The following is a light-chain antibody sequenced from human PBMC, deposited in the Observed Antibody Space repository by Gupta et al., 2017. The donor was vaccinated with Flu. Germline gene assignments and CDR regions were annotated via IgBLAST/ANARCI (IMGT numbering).Light chain of an antibody. Sequence: RVTVSCSGSSSNIGRKSGNWYQQVPGMAPKQLIFRNNQRPSGVPDRFSGSKSGTSASLAISGLQSEDEAIYYCAAWDDSLSVYVFGTGTKVTVL. CDR3: AAWDDSLSVYV. V-gene: IGLV1-44*01. CDR2: RNN. J-gene: IGLJ1*01. CDR1: SSNIGRKS.